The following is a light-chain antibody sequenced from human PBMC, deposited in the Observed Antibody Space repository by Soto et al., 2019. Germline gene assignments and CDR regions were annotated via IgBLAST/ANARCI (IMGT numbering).Light chain of an antibody. CDR2: KAS. CDR3: QHYNSYSEA. Sequence: VQMTQSPSTLSGSVGDRVTITCRASQTISSLLAWYQQKPGKAPKLLIYKASTLKSGVPSRFSGSGSGTEFTLTISSLQPDDFATYYCQHYNSYSEAFGQGTKV. J-gene: IGKJ1*01. CDR1: QTISSL. V-gene: IGKV1-5*03.